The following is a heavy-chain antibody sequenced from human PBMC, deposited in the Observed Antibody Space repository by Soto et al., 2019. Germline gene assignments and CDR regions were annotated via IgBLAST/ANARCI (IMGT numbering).Heavy chain of an antibody. CDR1: GFTFSGYS. D-gene: IGHD2-8*01. Sequence: EVQLVESGGGLVKPGGSLRLSCVASGFTFSGYSINWVRQAPGKGLEWVSYISGPSIYIYYADSVKVRFTISRDNAKSAVCLQMNSLRAEDTAVYYCAIGFRNGFNVWGPGTTVSVSS. CDR3: AIGFRNGFNV. V-gene: IGHV3-21*01. J-gene: IGHJ6*02. CDR2: ISGPSIYI.